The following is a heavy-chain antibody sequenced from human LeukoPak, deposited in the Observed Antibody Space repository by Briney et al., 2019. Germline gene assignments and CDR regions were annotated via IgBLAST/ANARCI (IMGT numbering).Heavy chain of an antibody. CDR3: ARDAGTTGEVKFDP. J-gene: IGHJ5*02. D-gene: IGHD4-17*01. Sequence: SETLTLTCTVSGGSIYRYWDWIRQRAGKGLELIGRISGSGTITYNPALQSGLTISIDASKNQFSLNLMSVTAADTAVYYCARDAGTTGEVKFDPWGQGTLVTVSS. V-gene: IGHV4-4*07. CDR2: ISGSGTI. CDR1: GGSIYRY.